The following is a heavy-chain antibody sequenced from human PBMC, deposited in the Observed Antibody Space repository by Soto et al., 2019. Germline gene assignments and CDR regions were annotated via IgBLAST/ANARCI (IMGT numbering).Heavy chain of an antibody. CDR1: GYTFSNYG. D-gene: IGHD2-2*01. V-gene: IGHV1-18*01. Sequence: KVSSKTSGYTFSNYGITWLRQTPGQPLEWLGWISLYSDGTNYAQKFQGRVSMTTDTSTTTAYMELRSLRSDDTAVYYCARVVPGAEAWFGPWGQGTLVTVSS. CDR3: ARVVPGAEAWFGP. J-gene: IGHJ5*02. CDR2: ISLYSDGT.